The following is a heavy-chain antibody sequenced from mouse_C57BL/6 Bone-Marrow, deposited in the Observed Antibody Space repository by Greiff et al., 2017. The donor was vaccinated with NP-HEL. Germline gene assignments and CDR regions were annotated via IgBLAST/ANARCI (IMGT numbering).Heavy chain of an antibody. CDR3: ARHYYASFAY. J-gene: IGHJ3*01. CDR1: GFTFSSYG. CDR2: ISSGGSYT. V-gene: IGHV5-6*01. Sequence: EVKLVESGGDLVKPGGSLKLSCAASGFTFSSYGMSWVRQTPDKRLEWVAIISSGGSYTYYPDSVKGRFTISRDNAKNTLYLQMSSLKSEDTAMYYCARHYYASFAYWGQGTLVTVSA. D-gene: IGHD1-1*01.